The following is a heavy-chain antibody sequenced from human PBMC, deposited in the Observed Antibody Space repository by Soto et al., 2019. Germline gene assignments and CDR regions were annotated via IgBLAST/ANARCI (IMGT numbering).Heavy chain of an antibody. V-gene: IGHV3-23*01. Sequence: EVQLLESGGGLVQPGGSLRLSCAASGFTFSSYAMSWVRQVPGKGLEWVSAISGSGGSTYYADSVKGRFTISRDNSKNTLYLQMNSLRAEDTAVYYCARDDCSGGSCFNFDYWGQGTLVTVSS. D-gene: IGHD2-15*01. CDR3: ARDDCSGGSCFNFDY. CDR2: ISGSGGST. CDR1: GFTFSSYA. J-gene: IGHJ4*02.